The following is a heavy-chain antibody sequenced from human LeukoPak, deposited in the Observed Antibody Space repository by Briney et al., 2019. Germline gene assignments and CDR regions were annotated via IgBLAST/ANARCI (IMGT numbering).Heavy chain of an antibody. D-gene: IGHD3-22*01. CDR2: IIPIFGTA. CDR1: GGTFSSYA. Sequence: GASVKVSCKASGGTFSSYAISWVRQAPGQGLEWKGGIIPIFGTANYAQKFQGRVTITADESTSTAYMELSSLRSEDTAVYYCARDRTGYDSSGYFELHWFDPWGQGTLVTVSS. J-gene: IGHJ5*02. CDR3: ARDRTGYDSSGYFELHWFDP. V-gene: IGHV1-69*13.